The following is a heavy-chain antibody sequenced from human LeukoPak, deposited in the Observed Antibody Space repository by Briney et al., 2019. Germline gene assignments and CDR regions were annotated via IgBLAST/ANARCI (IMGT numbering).Heavy chain of an antibody. D-gene: IGHD4-17*01. CDR3: AKARGRPVTTPIDY. J-gene: IGHJ4*02. CDR1: GFTFSSYA. CDR2: ISGSGGST. V-gene: IGHV3-23*01. Sequence: HTGGSLRLSCAASGFTFSSYAMSWVRQAPGKGLEWVSAISGSGGSTYYADSVKGRFTISRDNSKNTLYLQMNSLRAEDTAVYYCAKARGRPVTTPIDYWGQGTLVTVSS.